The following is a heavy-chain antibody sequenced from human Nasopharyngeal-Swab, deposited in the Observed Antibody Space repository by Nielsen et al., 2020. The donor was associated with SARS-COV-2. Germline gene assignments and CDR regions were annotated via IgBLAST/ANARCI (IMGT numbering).Heavy chain of an antibody. Sequence: SLKISCAASGFTFENYAMHWVRQPPGKGLEWVSGITWNSGNKGYAESVQGRFTISRDNAKNSLYLQMNSLRPEDTALYYCAKARRTDTYGYECFDSWGQGTLVTVSS. D-gene: IGHD5-18*01. CDR2: ITWNSGNK. CDR3: AKARRTDTYGYECFDS. V-gene: IGHV3-9*01. CDR1: GFTFENYA. J-gene: IGHJ4*02.